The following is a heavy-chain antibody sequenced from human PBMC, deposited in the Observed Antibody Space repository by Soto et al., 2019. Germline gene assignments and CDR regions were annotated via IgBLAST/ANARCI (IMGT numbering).Heavy chain of an antibody. Sequence: GESLKISCKGSGYSFTSYWISWVRQMPGKGLEWMGRIDPSDSYTNYSPSFQGHVTISADKSISPASLQWSSLKASDTAMYYCARHPCSSTSCYTPVAWFDPWGQGTLVTVSS. CDR1: GYSFTSYW. CDR3: ARHPCSSTSCYTPVAWFDP. V-gene: IGHV5-10-1*01. CDR2: IDPSDSYT. J-gene: IGHJ5*02. D-gene: IGHD2-2*02.